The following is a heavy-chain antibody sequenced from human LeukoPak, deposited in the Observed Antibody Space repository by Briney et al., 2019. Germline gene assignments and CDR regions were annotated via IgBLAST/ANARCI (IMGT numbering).Heavy chain of an antibody. CDR1: GYTFTSYY. J-gene: IGHJ4*02. CDR2: INPSGGST. V-gene: IGHV1-46*01. D-gene: IGHD4-17*01. Sequence: GASVKVSCKASGYTFTSYYMHWVRQAPGQGLEWMGIINPSGGSTSHAQKFQGRVTMTRDTSTSTVYMELSSLRSEDTAVYYCAREVGHTTSYDYWGQGTLVTVSS. CDR3: AREVGHTTSYDY.